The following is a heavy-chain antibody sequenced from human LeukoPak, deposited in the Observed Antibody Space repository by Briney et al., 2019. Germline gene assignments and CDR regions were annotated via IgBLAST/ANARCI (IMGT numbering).Heavy chain of an antibody. CDR2: INNDGTAT. CDR1: GFTFSTFW. V-gene: IGHV3-74*01. CDR3: ATVSEY. J-gene: IGHJ4*02. Sequence: QAGGSLRLSCAASGFTFSTFWMPWVRQVPGKGLVWVSGINNDGTATYYADSVKGRFTISRDNAKNTVYLQMTGLRAEDTTVYYCATVSEYWGQGTLVTVSS.